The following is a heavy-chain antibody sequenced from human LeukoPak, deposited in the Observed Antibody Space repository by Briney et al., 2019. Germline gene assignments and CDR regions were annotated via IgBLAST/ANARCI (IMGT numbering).Heavy chain of an antibody. CDR3: ARSTYSTSWYVPSAY. CDR1: GGSISSSSYY. D-gene: IGHD6-13*01. J-gene: IGHJ4*02. CDR2: IYYSGST. V-gene: IGHV4-39*01. Sequence: SETLSLTCTVSGGSISSSSYYWGWIRQPPGKGLEWIGSIYYSGSTYYNPSLKSRVTISVDTSKNQFSLKLTSVTAADTAVYYCARSTYSTSWYVPSAYWGQGTLVTVSS.